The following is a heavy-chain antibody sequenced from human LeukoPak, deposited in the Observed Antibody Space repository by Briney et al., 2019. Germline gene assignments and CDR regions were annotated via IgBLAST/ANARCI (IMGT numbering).Heavy chain of an antibody. CDR3: ARDGGSSWYFDY. D-gene: IGHD6-13*01. CDR1: GFTFSSYE. V-gene: IGHV3-48*03. J-gene: IGHJ4*02. Sequence: GGFLRLSCAASGFTFSSYEMNWVRQAPGKGLEWVSYISSSGSTIYYADSVKGRFTISRDNAKNSLYLQMSSLRAEDTAVYYCARDGGSSWYFDYWGQGTLVTVSS. CDR2: ISSSGSTI.